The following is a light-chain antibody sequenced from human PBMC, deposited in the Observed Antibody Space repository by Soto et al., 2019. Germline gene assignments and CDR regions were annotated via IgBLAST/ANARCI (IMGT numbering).Light chain of an antibody. V-gene: IGKV3-20*01. CDR3: QQSYSTPQMYT. CDR2: GAS. Sequence: EIVLTQSPGTLSLSPGERATLSCRASQSVSSSYLAWYQQKPGQAPRLLIYGASSRATGIPDRFSGSGSVTDFTLTISRLEPEDFATYYCQQSYSTPQMYTFGQGTKLEIK. CDR1: QSVSSSY. J-gene: IGKJ2*01.